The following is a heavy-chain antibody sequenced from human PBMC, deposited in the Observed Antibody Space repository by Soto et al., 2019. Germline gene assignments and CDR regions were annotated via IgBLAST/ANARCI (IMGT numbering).Heavy chain of an antibody. V-gene: IGHV4-31*03. D-gene: IGHD3-22*01. CDR1: GGSISSGGYY. J-gene: IGHJ4*02. CDR3: AREHLYSHDSSGYSAPPDY. Sequence: TLSLTCTVSGGSISSGGYYWSWIRQHPGKGLEWIGYIYYSVSTYYNPSLKSRVTISVDMSKNQFSLKLSSVTAADTAVYYCAREHLYSHDSSGYSAPPDYAGQGTLVTV. CDR2: IYYSVST.